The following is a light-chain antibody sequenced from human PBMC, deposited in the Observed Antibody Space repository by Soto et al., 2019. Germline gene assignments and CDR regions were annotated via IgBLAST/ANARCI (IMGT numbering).Light chain of an antibody. CDR1: SSDVGGYNY. V-gene: IGLV2-14*01. CDR3: SSYTSSSTRV. Sequence: QSVLTQPASVSGSPGQWITISCTGTSSDVGGYNYVSWYQQHPGKAPKLIIYDVSNRPSGVSNRFSGSKSGNTASLTISGLQAEDEADYYCSSYTSSSTRVFGTGTKVTVL. J-gene: IGLJ1*01. CDR2: DVS.